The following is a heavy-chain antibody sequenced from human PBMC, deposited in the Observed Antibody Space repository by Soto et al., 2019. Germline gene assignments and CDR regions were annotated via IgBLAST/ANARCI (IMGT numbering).Heavy chain of an antibody. J-gene: IGHJ4*02. Sequence: GASVKVSCKASGLTYSSSAISWVRQAPGQGPEWMGGINHILGTPDYAPKFQGRVTITADESTSTVYMDLGSLRSEDTAMYYCARGGVDVVATSAFDYWGQGTLVTVSS. D-gene: IGHD5-12*01. CDR3: ARGGVDVVATSAFDY. CDR2: INHILGTP. CDR1: GLTYSSSA. V-gene: IGHV1-69*13.